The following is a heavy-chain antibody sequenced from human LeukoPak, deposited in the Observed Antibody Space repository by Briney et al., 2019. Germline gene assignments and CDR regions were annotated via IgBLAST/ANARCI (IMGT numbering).Heavy chain of an antibody. CDR2: INHSGST. J-gene: IGHJ4*02. CDR1: GGSFSGYY. CDR3: ARGKLDCSGGSCYNSHRTYYFDY. V-gene: IGHV4-34*01. D-gene: IGHD2-15*01. Sequence: PSETLSLTCAVYGGSFSGYYWSWIRQPPGKGLEWIGEINHSGSTNYNPSLKSRVTISVDTSKNQFSLKLSSVTAADTAVYYCARGKLDCSGGSCYNSHRTYYFDYWGEGTLVTVSS.